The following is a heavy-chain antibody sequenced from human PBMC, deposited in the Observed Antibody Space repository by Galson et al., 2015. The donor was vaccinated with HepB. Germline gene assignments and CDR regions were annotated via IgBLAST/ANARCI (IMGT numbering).Heavy chain of an antibody. CDR2: ISYDGGND. CDR3: ARDRVSGYSSDVFDV. V-gene: IGHV3-30*04. Sequence: SLRLSCAASGFIFIRYAMHWVRQAPGKGLEWVAIISYDGGNDYYADSVKGRFSISRDNSKNTLYLQMNSLRAEDTAVYFCARDRVSGYSSDVFDVWGQGTTVTVSS. J-gene: IGHJ3*01. D-gene: IGHD3-22*01. CDR1: GFIFIRYA.